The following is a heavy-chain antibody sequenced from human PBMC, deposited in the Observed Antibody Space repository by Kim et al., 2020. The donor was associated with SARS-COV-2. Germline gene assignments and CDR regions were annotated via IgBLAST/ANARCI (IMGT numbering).Heavy chain of an antibody. Sequence: ASVKVSCKASGYTFTDFYIHWVRQAPGQGLEWMGIIDPRNSWTQYAQRLQGRLTVTRDTSTSTVYMEVSSLRSDDTAVYYCARDYITAAGKEDFDYWGQG. V-gene: IGHV1-46*01. CDR3: ARDYITAAGKEDFDY. CDR2: IDPRNSWT. CDR1: GYTFTDFY. D-gene: IGHD6-13*01. J-gene: IGHJ4*02.